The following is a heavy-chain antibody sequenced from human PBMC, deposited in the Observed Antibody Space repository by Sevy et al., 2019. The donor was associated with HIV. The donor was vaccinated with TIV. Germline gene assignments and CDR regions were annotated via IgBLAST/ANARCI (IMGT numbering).Heavy chain of an antibody. J-gene: IGHJ4*02. CDR3: ARGSTSWYDY. D-gene: IGHD2-8*01. CDR2: MSPYNGNK. V-gene: IGHV1-18*03. CDR1: GYTFTTYN. Sequence: ASVKVSCKASGYTFTTYNIVWVRQAPGQGLEWLAWMSPYNGNKNYAQRVQGRVTMTTDTFTDTAFLELRSLEFDDMATYYCARGSTSWYDYWGQGTLVTVSS.